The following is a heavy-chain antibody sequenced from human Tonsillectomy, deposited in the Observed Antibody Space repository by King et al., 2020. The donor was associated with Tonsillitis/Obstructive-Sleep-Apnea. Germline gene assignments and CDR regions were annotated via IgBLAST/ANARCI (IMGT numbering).Heavy chain of an antibody. J-gene: IGHJ5*02. V-gene: IGHV3-21*01. CDR3: ARDRGDYYDSSGYYYT. Sequence: VQLVESGGGLVKPGGSLRLSCAASGFTFSSYSMNWVRQAPGKGLEWVSSISSSSSYIYYADSVKGRFTISRDNAKNSLYLQMNSLRAEDTAVYYCARDRGDYYDSSGYYYTWGQGNLVTVSS. CDR1: GFTFSSYS. CDR2: ISSSSSYI. D-gene: IGHD3-22*01.